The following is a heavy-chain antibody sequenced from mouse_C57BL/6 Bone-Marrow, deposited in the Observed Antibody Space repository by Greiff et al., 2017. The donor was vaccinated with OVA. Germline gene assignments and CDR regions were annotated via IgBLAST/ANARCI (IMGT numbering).Heavy chain of an antibody. CDR1: GYTFTSYG. V-gene: IGHV1-81*01. D-gene: IGHD1-1*01. J-gene: IGHJ2*01. Sequence: QVQLKQSGAELARPGASVKLSCKASGYTFTSYGISWVKQRTGQGLEWIGEIYPRSGNTYYNEKFKGKATLTADKSSSTAYMELRSLTSEDSAVYFCARDGSSYFHYYFDYWGQGTTLTVSS. CDR3: ARDGSSYFHYYFDY. CDR2: IYPRSGNT.